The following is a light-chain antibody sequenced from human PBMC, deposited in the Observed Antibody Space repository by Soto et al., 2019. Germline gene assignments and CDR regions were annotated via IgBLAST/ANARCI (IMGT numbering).Light chain of an antibody. CDR1: SSDIGAYIY. V-gene: IGLV2-8*01. CDR2: EVS. Sequence: QSVLTQPPSASGSPGQSVTISCTGTSSDIGAYIYDSWYQQHPGKAPKLMISEVSRRPSGVPERFSGSKSGNTASLTVSGLQADDEAHYYCSSYAGSNNLVFGTGTKLTVL. CDR3: SSYAGSNNLV. J-gene: IGLJ1*01.